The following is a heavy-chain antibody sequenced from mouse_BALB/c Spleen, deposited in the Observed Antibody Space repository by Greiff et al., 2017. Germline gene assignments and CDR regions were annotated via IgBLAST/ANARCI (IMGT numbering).Heavy chain of an antibody. CDR2: IDPENGNT. Sequence: VHVKQPGAELVKPGASVKLSCKASGYTFTSYYMYWVKQRPEQGLEWIGWIDPENGNTIYDPKFQGKASITADTSSNTAYLQLSSLTSEDTAVYYCARGNYAMDYWGQGTSVTVSS. J-gene: IGHJ4*01. CDR3: ARGNYAMDY. V-gene: IGHV14-1*02. CDR1: GYTFTSYY.